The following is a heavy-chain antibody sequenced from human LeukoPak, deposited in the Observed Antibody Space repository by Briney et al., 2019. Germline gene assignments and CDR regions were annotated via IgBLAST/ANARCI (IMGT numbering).Heavy chain of an antibody. V-gene: IGHV4-59*01. CDR2: IYYSGST. D-gene: IGHD6-13*01. J-gene: IGHJ4*02. CDR3: ARGLSSSWYTTFDY. Sequence: ETLSLTCTVSGGSISSYYWSWIRQPPGKGLEWIGYIYYSGSTNYNPSLKSRVTISVDTSKNQFSLKLSSVTAADTAVYYCARGLSSSWYTTFDYWGQGTLVTVSS. CDR1: GGSISSYY.